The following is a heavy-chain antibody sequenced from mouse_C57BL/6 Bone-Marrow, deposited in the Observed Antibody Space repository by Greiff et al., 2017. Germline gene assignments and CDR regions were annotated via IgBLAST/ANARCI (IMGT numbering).Heavy chain of an antibody. D-gene: IGHD1-1*01. J-gene: IGHJ4*01. CDR1: GYTFTSYW. CDR2: IHPNSGST. CDR3: ARFPFYRDY. V-gene: IGHV1-64*01. Sequence: QVQLQQPGAELVKPGASVKLSCKASGYTFTSYWMHWVTQRPGQGLEWIGMIHPNSGSTNYNEKFKSKATLTVDKSSSTAYMQLSILTSEDSAVYYCARFPFYRDYWGQGTSVTVSS.